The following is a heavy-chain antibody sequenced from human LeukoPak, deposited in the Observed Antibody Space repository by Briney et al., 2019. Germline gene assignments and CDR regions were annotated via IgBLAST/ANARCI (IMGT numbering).Heavy chain of an antibody. V-gene: IGHV3-66*02. Sequence: PGGSLRLSCAAPGFTVSSKYMSWVRQAPGKGLEWVSVIYSGGSTYYADSVKGRFTISRDNSKNTLYLQMNSLRAEDTAVYYCARFGSSWDLDYWGQGTLVTVSS. CDR3: ARFGSSWDLDY. CDR2: IYSGGST. CDR1: GFTVSSKY. D-gene: IGHD6-13*01. J-gene: IGHJ4*02.